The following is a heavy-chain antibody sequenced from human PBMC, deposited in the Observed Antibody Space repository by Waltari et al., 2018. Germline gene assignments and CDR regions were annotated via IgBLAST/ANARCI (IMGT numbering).Heavy chain of an antibody. Sequence: EVQLVESGGGLVKPGGSLRLSCATSGFTFSSYSMNWVRQAPGKGLEWVSAISSSSSYIYYADSVKGRFTISRDNAKNSLYLQMNSLRAEDTAVYYCARDEALGWFDPWGQGTLVTVSS. D-gene: IGHD3-16*01. CDR1: GFTFSSYS. J-gene: IGHJ5*02. CDR3: ARDEALGWFDP. CDR2: ISSSSSYI. V-gene: IGHV3-21*01.